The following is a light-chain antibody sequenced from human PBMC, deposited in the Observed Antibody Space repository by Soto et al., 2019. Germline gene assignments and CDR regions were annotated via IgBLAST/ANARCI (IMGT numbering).Light chain of an antibody. CDR2: AAS. J-gene: IGKJ1*01. V-gene: IGKV1-9*01. CDR1: QGINSY. Sequence: IQLTQSPSSLSASVGDRVTITCRASQGINSYLAWYQQEPGKAPKLLIYAASTLRSGVPSRFSGSGSGTDFTLTISSLQPEDFATYYCQQLNSYPRTFGQGTKVEIK. CDR3: QQLNSYPRT.